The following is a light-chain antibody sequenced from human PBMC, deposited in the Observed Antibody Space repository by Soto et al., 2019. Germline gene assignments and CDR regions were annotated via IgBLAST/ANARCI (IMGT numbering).Light chain of an antibody. CDR3: TSWTTSTTMI. CDR1: SSSIESNY. V-gene: IGLV1-47*01. Sequence: QSALTQPTSASGTPGQRVTISCSGTSSSIESNYVYWYQQLPGTAPRLLIYRINQRPSGVPERFSGSKSGTSASLAISALRSEDEADYYCTSWTTSTTMIFGGGTKLTVL. CDR2: RIN. J-gene: IGLJ2*01.